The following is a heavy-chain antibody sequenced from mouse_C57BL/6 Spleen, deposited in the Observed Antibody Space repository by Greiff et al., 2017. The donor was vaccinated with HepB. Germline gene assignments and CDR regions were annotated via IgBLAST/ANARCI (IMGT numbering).Heavy chain of an antibody. Sequence: EVKLQESGGGLVKPGGSLKLSCAASGFTFSSYAMSWVRQTPEKRLEWVATISDGGSYTYYPDNVKGRFTISRDNAKNNLYLQMSHLKSEDTAMYYCARERKDYYGSSYYYAMDYWGQGTSVTVSS. CDR2: ISDGGSYT. J-gene: IGHJ4*01. CDR1: GFTFSSYA. V-gene: IGHV5-4*01. CDR3: ARERKDYYGSSYYYAMDY. D-gene: IGHD1-1*01.